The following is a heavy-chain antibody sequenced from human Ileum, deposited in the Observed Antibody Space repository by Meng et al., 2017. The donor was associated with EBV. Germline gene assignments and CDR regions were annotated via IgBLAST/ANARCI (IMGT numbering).Heavy chain of an antibody. CDR2: IKSTTDGGTT. V-gene: IGHV3-15*01. Sequence: VGVGGGLVKPGGALRLSCAASGFTFSNAWMTWVRQAPGKGLEWVGRIKSTTDGGTTDYAAPVKGRFTISRDDSKNTLFLQMDSLKTEDTAVYYCEGWRYWGQGTLVTVSS. CDR3: EGWRY. J-gene: IGHJ4*02. CDR1: GFTFSNAW. D-gene: IGHD2-15*01.